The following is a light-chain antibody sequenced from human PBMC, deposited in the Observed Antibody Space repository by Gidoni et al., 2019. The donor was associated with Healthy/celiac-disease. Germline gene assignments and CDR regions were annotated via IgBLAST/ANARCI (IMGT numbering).Light chain of an antibody. Sequence: NFMLTQPHSVSESPGQTVTISCTGSSGSISSNYVQWYQQRPGIAPTTVIYEDNQRPSGVPDRFSGSIDSSSNSASLTISGLKTEDEADYYCQSYDSSNWVFGGGTKLTVL. J-gene: IGLJ3*02. CDR1: SGSISSNY. CDR3: QSYDSSNWV. V-gene: IGLV6-57*02. CDR2: EDN.